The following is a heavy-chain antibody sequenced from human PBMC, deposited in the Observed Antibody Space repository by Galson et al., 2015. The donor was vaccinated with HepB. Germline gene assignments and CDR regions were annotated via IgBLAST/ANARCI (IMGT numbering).Heavy chain of an antibody. CDR2: IYYSGST. D-gene: IGHD3-22*01. CDR3: ARVVYDSSGYSGAPYFDY. CDR1: GGSISSYY. J-gene: IGHJ4*02. Sequence: CTVSGGSISSYYWSWIRQPPGKGLEWIGYIYYSGSTNYNPSLKSRVTISVDTSKNQFSLKLSSVTAADTAVYYCARVVYDSSGYSGAPYFDYWGQGTLVTVSS. V-gene: IGHV4-59*01.